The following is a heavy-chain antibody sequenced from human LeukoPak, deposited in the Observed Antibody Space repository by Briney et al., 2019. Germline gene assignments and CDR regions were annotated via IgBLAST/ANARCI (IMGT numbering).Heavy chain of an antibody. Sequence: PGGSLRLSCAASGFTFSSYSMNWVRQAPGKGLEWVSSISSSSSYIYYADSVKGRFTISRDNAKNSLYLQMNSLKTEDTAVYYCTRGYSGNNWYAFDIWGQGTMVTVSS. J-gene: IGHJ3*02. CDR2: ISSSSSYI. D-gene: IGHD1-1*01. V-gene: IGHV3-21*04. CDR3: TRGYSGNNWYAFDI. CDR1: GFTFSSYS.